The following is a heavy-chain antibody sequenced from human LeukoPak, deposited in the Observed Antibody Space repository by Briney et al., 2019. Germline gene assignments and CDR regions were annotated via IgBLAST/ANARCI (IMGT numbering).Heavy chain of an antibody. CDR3: ATNYDDSREAFDV. Sequence: GGSLRLSCAAPGFTFSNFAMNWVRQTPGKGLEWVSGISGSGEDSNHADSVTGRFIISRENSKNTLYLQMNSLRADDTAVYYCATNYDDSREAFDVWGQGTVVTVSS. CDR2: ISGSGEDS. V-gene: IGHV3-23*01. CDR1: GFTFSNFA. D-gene: IGHD3-3*01. J-gene: IGHJ3*01.